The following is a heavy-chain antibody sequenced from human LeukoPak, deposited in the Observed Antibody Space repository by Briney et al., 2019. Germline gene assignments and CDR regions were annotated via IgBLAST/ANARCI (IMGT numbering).Heavy chain of an antibody. V-gene: IGHV1-69*13. CDR1: GGTFSSYA. Sequence: SVKVSCKASGGTFSSYAISWVRQTPGQGLEWMGGIIPIFGTANYAQKFQGRVTITADESTSTAYMELSSLRSEDTAVYYCAREPTTYYYYYGMDVWGQGTTVTVSS. CDR2: IIPIFGTA. D-gene: IGHD1-1*01. CDR3: AREPTTYYYYYGMDV. J-gene: IGHJ6*02.